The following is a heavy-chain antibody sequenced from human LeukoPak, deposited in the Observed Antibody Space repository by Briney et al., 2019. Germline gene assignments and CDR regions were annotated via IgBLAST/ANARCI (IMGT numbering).Heavy chain of an antibody. Sequence: SETLSLTCTVSGGSISSYYWSWIRQPPGKGLEWIGYIYYSGSTNYNPSLKRRVTISVDTSKNQFSLKLSSVTAADTAVYYCARVSYDILASNWFDPWGQGTLVTVSS. D-gene: IGHD3-9*01. V-gene: IGHV4-59*01. CDR1: GGSISSYY. CDR2: IYYSGST. J-gene: IGHJ5*02. CDR3: ARVSYDILASNWFDP.